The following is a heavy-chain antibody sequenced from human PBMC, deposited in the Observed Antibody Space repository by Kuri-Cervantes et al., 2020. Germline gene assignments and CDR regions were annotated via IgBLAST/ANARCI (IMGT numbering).Heavy chain of an antibody. J-gene: IGHJ4*02. V-gene: IGHV3-21*01. CDR1: GFTFSSYS. CDR2: ISSSCSYI. Sequence: RGSLRLSCAASGFTFSSYSMNWVRQAQGKGLVWVSSISSSCSYIYYADSVKGRFTISRDNAKNSLYLQMNSLRAEDTAVYYCARVGSPVAHLRWIDYRGQGTHVIVSS. D-gene: IGHD6-19*01. CDR3: ARVGSPVAHLRWIDY.